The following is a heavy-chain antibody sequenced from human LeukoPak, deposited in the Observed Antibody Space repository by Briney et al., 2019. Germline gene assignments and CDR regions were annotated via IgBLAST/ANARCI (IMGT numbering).Heavy chain of an antibody. CDR1: GFTCSDHY. Sequence: GGSLRLSCVASGFTCSDHYMAWVREAPGTGLESFARTRDKCHSDTTEYAASVKGRFTISRDDSRNSLYLQMNSLKPEDTAVYYCARVPTGKFYFDYWGQGTLVAVPS. CDR2: TRDKCHSDTT. V-gene: IGHV3-72*01. D-gene: IGHD2-8*02. CDR3: ARVPTGKFYFDY. J-gene: IGHJ4*02.